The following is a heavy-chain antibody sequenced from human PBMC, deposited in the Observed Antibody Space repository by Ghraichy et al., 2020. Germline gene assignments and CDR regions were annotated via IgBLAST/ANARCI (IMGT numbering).Heavy chain of an antibody. Sequence: GESLNISCTASGFTFSTYWMNWVRQAPGKGLEWVANIKQDGSEMYYVDSVEGRFTISRDNANNSLFLHMNSLRAEDTAVYYCARGVQPRLAVALNIWGQGTMVTVSS. V-gene: IGHV3-7*04. CDR3: ARGVQPRLAVALNI. CDR1: GFTFSTYW. J-gene: IGHJ3*02. CDR2: IKQDGSEM. D-gene: IGHD3-16*01.